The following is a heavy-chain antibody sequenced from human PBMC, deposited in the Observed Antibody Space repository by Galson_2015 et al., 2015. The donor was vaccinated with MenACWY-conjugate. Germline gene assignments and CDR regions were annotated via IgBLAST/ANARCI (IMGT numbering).Heavy chain of an antibody. V-gene: IGHV3-21*06. J-gene: IGHJ6*02. CDR2: ISMSSSYI. CDR3: ARPLSRSSWYGSGTDV. D-gene: IGHD6-13*01. CDR1: GFTFSSYT. Sequence: SLRLSCAASGFTFSSYTINWVRQAPGKGLEWVSSISMSSSYIYYADSVKGRFTISRDNAKNSLYLQMNSLRAEDTAVYYCARPLSRSSWYGSGTDVWGQGTTVTVSS.